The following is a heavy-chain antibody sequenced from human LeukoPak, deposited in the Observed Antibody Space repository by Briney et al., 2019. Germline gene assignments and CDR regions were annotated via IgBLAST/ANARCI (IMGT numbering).Heavy chain of an antibody. CDR3: AKDIGYSGNYPDFDY. CDR1: GFTFDDYD. J-gene: IGHJ4*02. CDR2: ISRNSGSI. D-gene: IGHD1-26*01. V-gene: IGHV3-9*01. Sequence: PGGSLRLSCAASGFTFDDYDMRWIRQAPGKGLEWVSCISRNSGSIGYADSVKGRFTISRDNAKNSLYLQMNSLRAEDTALYYCAKDIGYSGNYPDFDYWGQRTLVTVSS.